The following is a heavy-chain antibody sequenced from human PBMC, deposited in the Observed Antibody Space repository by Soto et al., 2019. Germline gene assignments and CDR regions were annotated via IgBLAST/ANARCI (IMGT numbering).Heavy chain of an antibody. D-gene: IGHD2-2*01. J-gene: IGHJ4*02. V-gene: IGHV3-21*01. CDR1: GFTFSSYS. CDR2: ISSSSSYI. CDR3: ARDVVVPSARPFSY. Sequence: EVQLVESGGGLVTPGGSLRLSCAASGFTFSSYSMNWVRQAPGKGLEWVSSISSSSSYIYYADSVKGRFTISRDNAKNSLYLQRNSLRAEDTAVYYCARDVVVPSARPFSYWGQGTLVTVSS.